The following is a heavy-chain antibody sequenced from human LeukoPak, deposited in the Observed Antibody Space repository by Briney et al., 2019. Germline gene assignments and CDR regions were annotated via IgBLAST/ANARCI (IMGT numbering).Heavy chain of an antibody. CDR1: GFTFSSYA. Sequence: GGSLRLSCAASGFTFSSYAMSWVRQAPGKGLEWVSAISGSGGSTYYADSVKGRFTISRDNSKNTLYLQMDSLRAEDTAVYYCAKASSAAAGTFSVYYWGQGTLVTVSS. J-gene: IGHJ4*02. D-gene: IGHD6-13*01. CDR3: AKASSAAAGTFSVYY. CDR2: ISGSGGST. V-gene: IGHV3-23*01.